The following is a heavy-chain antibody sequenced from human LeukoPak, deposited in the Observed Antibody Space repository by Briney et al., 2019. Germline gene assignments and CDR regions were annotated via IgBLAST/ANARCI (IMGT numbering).Heavy chain of an antibody. J-gene: IGHJ4*02. CDR1: GHTFSSYD. CDR2: MNPNSGNT. V-gene: IGHV1-8*01. CDR3: ARGSDLTGHGFDY. Sequence: ASVKVSCKASGHTFSSYDINWVRQATGQGLGWMGWMNPNSGNTGYAQKFQGRVTMTRNTSISTAYMELSSLRSEDTAVYYCARGSDLTGHGFDYWGQGTLVTVSS. D-gene: IGHD1-14*01.